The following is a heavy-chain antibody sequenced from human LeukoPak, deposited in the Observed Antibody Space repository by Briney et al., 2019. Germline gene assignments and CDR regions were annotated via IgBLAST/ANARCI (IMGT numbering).Heavy chain of an antibody. CDR3: AKVGQVYYESSGYAGYFDY. Sequence: PGGSLRLSCAASGFTFSSYRMNWVRHAPGKGLEWVSGISWNSGSIGYADSVKGRFTISTDNATNPLYLQINSLIAEDMALYYCAKVGQVYYESSGYAGYFDYWGQGTLVTVSS. CDR2: ISWNSGSI. CDR1: GFTFSSYR. V-gene: IGHV3-9*03. D-gene: IGHD3-22*01. J-gene: IGHJ4*02.